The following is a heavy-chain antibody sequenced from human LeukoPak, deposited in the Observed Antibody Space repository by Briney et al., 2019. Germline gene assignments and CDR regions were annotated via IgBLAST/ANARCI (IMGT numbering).Heavy chain of an antibody. V-gene: IGHV3-53*01. D-gene: IGHD2-15*01. CDR1: GVTVSSDY. CDR2: IYSGGST. Sequence: GGYLRLSCAASGVTVSSDYMNWVRQAPGEGLEWVSLIYSGGSTYYADSVKGRFTISRDNSKNTLYLQMNSLRAEDTAVYYCARERAGSYYFDSWGQGTLVTVSS. J-gene: IGHJ4*02. CDR3: ARERAGSYYFDS.